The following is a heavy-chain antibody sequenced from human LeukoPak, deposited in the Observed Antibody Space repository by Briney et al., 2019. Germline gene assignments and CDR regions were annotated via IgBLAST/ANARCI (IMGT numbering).Heavy chain of an antibody. J-gene: IGHJ4*02. V-gene: IGHV3-43D*03. CDR1: GFTFDDYA. D-gene: IGHD3-16*02. CDR2: ISWDGGST. CDR3: AKSHVWGSYRNSCFDY. Sequence: PGGSLRLSCAASGFTFDDYAMHWVRQAPGKGLEWVSLISWDGGSTYYADSVKGRFTISRDNSKNSPYLQMNSLRAEDTALYYCAKSHVWGSYRNSCFDYWGQGTLVTVSS.